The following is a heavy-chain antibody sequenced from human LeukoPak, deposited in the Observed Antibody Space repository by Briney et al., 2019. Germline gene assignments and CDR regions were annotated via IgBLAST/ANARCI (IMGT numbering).Heavy chain of an antibody. CDR3: ARGFRSSWLGNWFDP. Sequence: SETLSLTCAVYGGSFSGYYWSWIRQPPGKGLEWIGEINHSGSTNYNSSLKSRVTISVDTSKNQFSLKLSSVTAADTAVYYCARGFRSSWLGNWFDPWGQGTLVTVSS. CDR1: GGSFSGYY. V-gene: IGHV4-34*01. D-gene: IGHD6-13*01. J-gene: IGHJ5*02. CDR2: INHSGST.